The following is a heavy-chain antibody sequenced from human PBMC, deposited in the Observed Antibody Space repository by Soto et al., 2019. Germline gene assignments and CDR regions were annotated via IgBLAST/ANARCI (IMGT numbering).Heavy chain of an antibody. CDR1: GFTFRTCP. CDR3: GKEPEVPGRGLDY. Sequence: GGSLRLSCAASGFTFRTCPMAWVRQAPGKGLEWVSTIDGSGGATHYADSVKGRFTISRDSSKNGLYLEMNNLRAEDTAIYYCGKEPEVPGRGLDYWGQGTLVTVSS. CDR2: IDGSGGAT. V-gene: IGHV3-23*01. J-gene: IGHJ4*02.